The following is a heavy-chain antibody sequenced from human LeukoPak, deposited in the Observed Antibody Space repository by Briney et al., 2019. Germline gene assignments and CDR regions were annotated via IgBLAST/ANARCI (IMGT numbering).Heavy chain of an antibody. J-gene: IGHJ4*02. CDR2: ITSSGRTP. CDR1: GFTFNTHA. CDR3: AKDRPNFYETSGSYYKIKGDF. V-gene: IGHV3-23*01. Sequence: PGGSLRLSCEASGFTFNTHAMCWVRQAPGKGLEWVASITSSGRTPYYTDSVKGRFTISRDNSKNTLYLQMNSLRGEDTAVYYCAKDRPNFYETSGSYYKIKGDFWGQGSLVTVSS. D-gene: IGHD3-10*01.